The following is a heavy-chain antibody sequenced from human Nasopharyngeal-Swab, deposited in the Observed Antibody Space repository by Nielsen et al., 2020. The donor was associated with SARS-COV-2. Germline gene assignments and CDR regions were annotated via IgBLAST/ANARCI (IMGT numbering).Heavy chain of an antibody. J-gene: IGHJ6*03. CDR2: IIPIFGTA. Sequence: SVKVSCTASGGTFTGYAISWVRQAPGQGLEWMGGIIPIFGTANYAQKFRGRVTITADESTSTAYMELSSLRSEDTAVYYCARGFIQLLHPYYYYYMDVWGKGTTVTVSS. CDR3: ARGFIQLLHPYYYYYMDV. V-gene: IGHV1-69*13. CDR1: GGTFTGYA. D-gene: IGHD2-2*01.